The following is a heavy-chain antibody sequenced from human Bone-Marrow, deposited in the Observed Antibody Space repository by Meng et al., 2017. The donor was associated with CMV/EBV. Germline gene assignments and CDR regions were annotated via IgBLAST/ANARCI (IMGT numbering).Heavy chain of an antibody. J-gene: IGHJ5*02. CDR1: GYSISSGYY. Sequence: GSLRLSCTVSGYSISSGYYWGWIRQPPGKGLEWIGSIYHSGSTYYNPSLKSRVTISVDTSKNQFSLKLSSVTAADTAVYYCARRGVRFLEWLKAWFVPWGQGTLVTVSS. D-gene: IGHD3-3*01. V-gene: IGHV4-38-2*02. CDR3: ARRGVRFLEWLKAWFVP. CDR2: IYHSGST.